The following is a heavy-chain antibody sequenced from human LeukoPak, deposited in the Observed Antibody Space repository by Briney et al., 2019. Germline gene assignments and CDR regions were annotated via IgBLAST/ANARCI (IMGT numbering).Heavy chain of an antibody. Sequence: GGSLRLSCAASGFTFSSYWMSWVRQAPGKGLEWVANIKYDGSEKDYVDSVKGRFTISRDNAKNTLYLQMNSLRAEDTAVYYCAKDQSVVVAASVLDYWGQGTLVTVSS. CDR1: GFTFSSYW. V-gene: IGHV3-7*01. CDR2: IKYDGSEK. CDR3: AKDQSVVVAASVLDY. D-gene: IGHD2-15*01. J-gene: IGHJ4*02.